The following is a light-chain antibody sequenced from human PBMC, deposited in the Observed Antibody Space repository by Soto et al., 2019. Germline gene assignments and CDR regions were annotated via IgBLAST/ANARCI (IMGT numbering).Light chain of an antibody. V-gene: IGKV1-6*01. CDR2: AAS. CDR1: RDVGSD. J-gene: IGKJ1*01. Sequence: QMTQSPSSLSASVGEKIIITCRASRDVGSDVSWYQQKPGQAPKLLIYAASNLYTGVPSRFSGSRYGTEFTLTISSLQPEDFASYYCLQDYGDSWKFGQGTKVDIK. CDR3: LQDYGDSWK.